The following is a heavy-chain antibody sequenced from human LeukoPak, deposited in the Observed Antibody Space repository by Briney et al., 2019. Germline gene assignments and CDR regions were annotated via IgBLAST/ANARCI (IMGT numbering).Heavy chain of an antibody. V-gene: IGHV3-30*03. D-gene: IGHD3-16*01. CDR1: GFTFSSYG. J-gene: IGHJ3*01. CDR3: ARSGAYSPFDL. Sequence: PGRSLRLSCAASGFTFSSYGMHWVRQAPGKGLEWVAVISYDGSNKYYADSVKGRFTISRDNSKNTLYLQMNSLRAEDTAVYWCARSGAYSPFDLWGQGTLVTVSS. CDR2: ISYDGSNK.